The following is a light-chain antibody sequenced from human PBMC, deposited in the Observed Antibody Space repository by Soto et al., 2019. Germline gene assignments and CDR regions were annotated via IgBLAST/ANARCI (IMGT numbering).Light chain of an antibody. CDR1: QSISSY. J-gene: IGKJ1*01. V-gene: IGKV1-39*01. Sequence: DIQMTQSPSSLSASVGDRVTITCRASQSISSYLHWYQQKPGKAPKLLIYAASNLQSGVPSRFSDSGSGTDFTLTLNSLQPEDFATYYCQQYYSYLQTFGQGTKVEIK. CDR2: AAS. CDR3: QQYYSYLQT.